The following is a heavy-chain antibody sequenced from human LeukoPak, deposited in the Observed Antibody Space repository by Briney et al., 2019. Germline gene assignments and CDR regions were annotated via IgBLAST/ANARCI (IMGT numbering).Heavy chain of an antibody. Sequence: PGGSLRLSCAASGFTFSSYSMNWVRQAPGKGLEWVSSISSSSSYIYYADSVKGRFTISRDNAKNSPYLQMNSLRAEDTAVYYCARPYDSSAYYWFDPWGQGTLVTVSS. CDR3: ARPYDSSAYYWFDP. CDR1: GFTFSSYS. J-gene: IGHJ5*02. D-gene: IGHD3-22*01. CDR2: ISSSSSYI. V-gene: IGHV3-21*01.